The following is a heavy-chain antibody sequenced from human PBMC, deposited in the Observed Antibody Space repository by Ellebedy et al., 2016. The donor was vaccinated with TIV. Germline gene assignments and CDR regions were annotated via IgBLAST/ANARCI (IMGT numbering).Heavy chain of an antibody. CDR3: ANVYSSTWADS. V-gene: IGHV3-23*01. CDR2: ISRSGGST. J-gene: IGHJ4*02. Sequence: GESLKISCAASGFTFSNYAMSWVRQAPGKGLEWVSAISRSGGSTYYAGSVQGRFTISRDNSKDTLYLQMNSLRAEDTAVYYCANVYSSTWADSWGQGTLVTASS. CDR1: GFTFSNYA. D-gene: IGHD6-13*01.